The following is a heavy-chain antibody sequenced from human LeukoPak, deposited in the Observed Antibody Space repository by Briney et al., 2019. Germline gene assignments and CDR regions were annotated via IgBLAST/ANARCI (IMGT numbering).Heavy chain of an antibody. V-gene: IGHV3-9*01. J-gene: IGHJ4*02. D-gene: IGHD5-24*01. CDR3: ARGGYGYNFFDY. CDR1: GFAFDNYA. CDR2: ISWNSGHI. Sequence: GGSLRLSCAASGFAFDNYAMHWVRQAPGKGLEWVSGISWNSGHIGYADFVKGRFTISRDNAKNSLYLLMNSLRAEDTAVYYCARGGYGYNFFDYWGQGTLVTVSS.